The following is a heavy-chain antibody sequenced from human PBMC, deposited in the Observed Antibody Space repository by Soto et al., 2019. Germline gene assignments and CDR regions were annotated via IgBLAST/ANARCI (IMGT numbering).Heavy chain of an antibody. Sequence: GGSLRLSCAASGFTFDDYAMHWVRQAPGKGLEWVSGISWNSGSIGYADSVKGRFTISRDNAKNSLYLQMNSLRAEDTALYYCAKDMDPIAVAGVLDYWGQGTLVTVSS. CDR1: GFTFDDYA. V-gene: IGHV3-9*01. CDR3: AKDMDPIAVAGVLDY. CDR2: ISWNSGSI. D-gene: IGHD6-19*01. J-gene: IGHJ4*02.